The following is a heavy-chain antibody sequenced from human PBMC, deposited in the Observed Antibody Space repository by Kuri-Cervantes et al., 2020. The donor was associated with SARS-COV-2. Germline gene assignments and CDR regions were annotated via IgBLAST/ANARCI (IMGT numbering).Heavy chain of an antibody. J-gene: IGHJ6*02. V-gene: IGHV4-4*02. CDR2: IYHSGST. Sequence: GSLRLSCAVSGGSISNSNWWSWVRQPPGKGLEWIGEIYHSGSTNYNPSLKSRVTISVDKSKNQFSLKLSSVTAADTAVYYCAREGIAVAGHYYGMDVWDQGTTVTVSS. CDR3: AREGIAVAGHYYGMDV. D-gene: IGHD6-19*01. CDR1: GGSISNSNW.